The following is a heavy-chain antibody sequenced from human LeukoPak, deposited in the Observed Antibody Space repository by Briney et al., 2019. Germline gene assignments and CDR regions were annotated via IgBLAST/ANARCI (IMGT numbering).Heavy chain of an antibody. D-gene: IGHD6-19*01. CDR3: ARGVGEWLRWFRIAVAGKLYYMDV. CDR2: IYYSGST. CDR1: GGSISSSSYY. V-gene: IGHV4-39*01. J-gene: IGHJ6*03. Sequence: SETLSLTCTVSGGSISSSSYYWGWIRQPPGKGLEWIVSIYYSGSTYYNPSLKSRVTISVDTSKNQFSLKLSSVTAADTAVYYCARGVGEWLRWFRIAVAGKLYYMDVWGKGTTVTISS.